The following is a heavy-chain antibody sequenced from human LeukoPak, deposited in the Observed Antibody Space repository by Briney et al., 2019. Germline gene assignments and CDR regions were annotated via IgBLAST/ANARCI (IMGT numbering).Heavy chain of an antibody. Sequence: PSETLSLTCSVSGGSISPYYWSWIRQPPGKGLEWIGYIYSSGSANYNPSLKSRVTISVDTSKNHFSLKLSSVTAADTAVYYCARDCSSTSCYAGPYYYYGMDVWGQGTTVTVSS. V-gene: IGHV4-59*12. CDR2: IYSSGSA. CDR3: ARDCSSTSCYAGPYYYYGMDV. J-gene: IGHJ6*02. D-gene: IGHD2-2*01. CDR1: GGSISPYY.